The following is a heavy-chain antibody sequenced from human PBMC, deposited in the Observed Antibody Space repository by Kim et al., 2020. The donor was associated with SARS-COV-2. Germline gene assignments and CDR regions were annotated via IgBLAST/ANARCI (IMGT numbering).Heavy chain of an antibody. D-gene: IGHD5-18*01. CDR1: GFTFSNAW. V-gene: IGHV3-15*01. J-gene: IGHJ4*02. CDR2: IKSKTDGGTT. Sequence: GGSLRLSCAASGFTFSNAWMSWVRQAPVKGLEWVGRIKSKTDGGTTDYAAPVKGRFTISRDDSKNTLYLQMNSLKTEDTAVYYCTTDLYPLPEDTAMGYFDYWGQGTLVTVSS. CDR3: TTDLYPLPEDTAMGYFDY.